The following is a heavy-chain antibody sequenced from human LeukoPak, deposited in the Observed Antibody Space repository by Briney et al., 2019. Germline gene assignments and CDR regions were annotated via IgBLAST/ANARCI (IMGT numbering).Heavy chain of an antibody. Sequence: GGSLRLSCVASGFTFSSHGMHWVRQAPGKGLEWVAVIWYDGSEEYYADSVKGRFIISRDNSKNMLYLQMNSLRADDTAVYYCARWGGGFDYWGQGTLVTVSS. D-gene: IGHD3-16*01. CDR3: ARWGGGFDY. CDR1: GFTFSSHG. J-gene: IGHJ4*02. V-gene: IGHV3-33*01. CDR2: IWYDGSEE.